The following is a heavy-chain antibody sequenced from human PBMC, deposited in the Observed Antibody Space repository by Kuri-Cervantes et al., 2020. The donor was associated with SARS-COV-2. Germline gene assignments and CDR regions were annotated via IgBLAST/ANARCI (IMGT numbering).Heavy chain of an antibody. CDR1: GFTFSSYA. CDR3: ARGEVRGAADY. V-gene: IGHV3-23*03. CDR2: IYSGGSST. Sequence: GESLKISCAASGFTFSSYAMSWVRQAPGKGLEWVSVIYSGGSSTYYADSVKGRFTISRDNAKNSLYLQMNSLRAEDTAVYYCARGEVRGAADYWGQGTLVTVSS. D-gene: IGHD3-10*01. J-gene: IGHJ4*02.